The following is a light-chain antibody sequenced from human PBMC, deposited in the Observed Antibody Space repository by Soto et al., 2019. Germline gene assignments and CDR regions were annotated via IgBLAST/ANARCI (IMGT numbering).Light chain of an antibody. CDR2: VAS. Sequence: DIQMTQSPSTMSAFVGDRVTITCRASQDISTWLAWYQQKPGKAPDLLINVASTLQSGVPSRFSGSGSGTDFTLAISSLQHEDFDPYYCQQSSSTHQTLGGGTKVDIK. J-gene: IGKJ4*01. CDR1: QDISTW. CDR3: QQSSSTHQT. V-gene: IGKV1-39*01.